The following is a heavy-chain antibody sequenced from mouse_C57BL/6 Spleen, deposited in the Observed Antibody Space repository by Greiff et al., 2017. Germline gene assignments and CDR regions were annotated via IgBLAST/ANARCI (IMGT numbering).Heavy chain of an antibody. CDR1: GYAFSSSW. V-gene: IGHV1-82*01. D-gene: IGHD3-3*01. J-gene: IGHJ4*01. CDR3: AREGPGYAMDY. CDR2: IYPGDGDT. Sequence: QVQLQQSGPELVKPGASVKISCKASGYAFSSSWMNWVKQRPGKGLEWIGRIYPGDGDTNYNGKFKGKATLTADKSSSTAYMQLSSLTSEDSAVXVCAREGPGYAMDYWGQGTSVTVSS.